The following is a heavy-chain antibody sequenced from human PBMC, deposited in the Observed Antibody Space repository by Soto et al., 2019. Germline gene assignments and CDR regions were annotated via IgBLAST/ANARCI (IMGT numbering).Heavy chain of an antibody. CDR1: GGSMNGYY. V-gene: IGHV4-4*09. Sequence: TLSLTCSVSGGSMNGYYWSWIRQTPGQGLEWLGFIYFSGSTRYNPSLMSRLTISLDKSKRQFSMSLSSVTAADTAVYYCARSVATPGTNIDFWGQGTLVTVSS. D-gene: IGHD6-13*01. J-gene: IGHJ4*02. CDR2: IYFSGST. CDR3: ARSVATPGTNIDF.